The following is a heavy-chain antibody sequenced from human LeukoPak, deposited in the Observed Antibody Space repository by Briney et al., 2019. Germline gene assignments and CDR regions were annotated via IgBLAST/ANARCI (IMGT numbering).Heavy chain of an antibody. CDR2: ISSSSSYI. CDR3: ARASSGYQGDY. D-gene: IGHD3-22*01. CDR1: GLNFSSYS. V-gene: IGHV3-21*01. Sequence: GGSLRLSFAASGLNFSSYSMNWVRQAPGKGLEWVSSISSSSSYIYYADSVKGRFTISRDNAKNSLFLQMDSLRAEDTAVYYCARASSGYQGDYWGQGTLVTVSS. J-gene: IGHJ4*02.